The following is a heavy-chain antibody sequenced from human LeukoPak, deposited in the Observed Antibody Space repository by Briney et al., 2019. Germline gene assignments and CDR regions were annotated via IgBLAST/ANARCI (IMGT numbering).Heavy chain of an antibody. D-gene: IGHD2-2*01. CDR3: ARDRCSSTSCLDI. J-gene: IGHJ3*02. Sequence: SETLSLTCTVSGYSISSGYYWGWIRQPPGKGLEWIGSIYHSGSTYYNPSLKSRVTISVDTSKNQFSLKLSSVTAADTAVYYCARDRCSSTSCLDIWGQGTMVTVSS. CDR1: GYSISSGYY. CDR2: IYHSGST. V-gene: IGHV4-38-2*02.